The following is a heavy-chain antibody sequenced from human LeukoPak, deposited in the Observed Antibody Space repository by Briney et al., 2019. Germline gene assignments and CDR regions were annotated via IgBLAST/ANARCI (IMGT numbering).Heavy chain of an antibody. V-gene: IGHV3-15*01. CDR1: GFTFSSAW. CDR3: ATAYNSNLDLRDGMSC. CDR2: IKSKTDGGTT. Sequence: GGSLRLSCAASGFTFSSAWMTWVRQAPGKGLEWVGNIKSKTDGGTTDYAAPVKGRFTISRDDSEDTVYLQMISLRTESTAVDWCATAYNSNLDLRDGMSCWGPGTAVTVS. J-gene: IGHJ6*02. D-gene: IGHD2/OR15-2a*01.